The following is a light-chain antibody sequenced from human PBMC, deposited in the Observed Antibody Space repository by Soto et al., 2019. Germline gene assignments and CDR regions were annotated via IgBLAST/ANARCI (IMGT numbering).Light chain of an antibody. CDR1: VSEVAGYTY. CDR2: DVS. Sequence: QSALTQPASVSGSPGQSITISCTGAVSEVAGYTYVSWYQQLPGTGPKVIIYDVSNRPSGVSNRFSGSKSGTTASLTISGLEDEYEADYYCSSFTSTSGLFGGGTKLTVL. CDR3: SSFTSTSGL. J-gene: IGLJ3*02. V-gene: IGLV2-14*03.